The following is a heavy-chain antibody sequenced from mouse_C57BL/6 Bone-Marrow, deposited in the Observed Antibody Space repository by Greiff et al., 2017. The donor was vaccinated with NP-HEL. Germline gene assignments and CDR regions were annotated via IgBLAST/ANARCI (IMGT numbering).Heavy chain of an antibody. V-gene: IGHV5-4*03. CDR3: ARSYDRYAMDY. Sequence: DVKLQESGGGLVKPGGSLKLSCAASGFTFSSYAMSWVRQTPEKRLEWVATISDGGSYTYYPDNVKGRFTISRDNAKNNLYLQMSHLKSEDTAMYYCARSYDRYAMDYWGQGTSVTVSS. CDR1: GFTFSSYA. CDR2: ISDGGSYT. D-gene: IGHD2-3*01. J-gene: IGHJ4*01.